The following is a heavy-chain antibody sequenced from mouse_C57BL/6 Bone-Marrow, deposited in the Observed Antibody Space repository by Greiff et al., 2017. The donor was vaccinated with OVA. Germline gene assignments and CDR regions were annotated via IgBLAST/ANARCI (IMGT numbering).Heavy chain of an antibody. CDR3: ARAIDGYFAWFAY. D-gene: IGHD2-3*01. J-gene: IGHJ3*01. CDR2: INPNNGGT. V-gene: IGHV1-18*01. CDR1: GYTFTDYN. Sequence: EVQLQQSGPELVKPGASVKIPCKASGYTFTDYNMDWVKQSHGKSLEWIGDINPNNGGTIYNQKFKGKATLTVDKSASTAYMELRSLTSEDTAVYYCARAIDGYFAWFAYWGQGTLVTVSA.